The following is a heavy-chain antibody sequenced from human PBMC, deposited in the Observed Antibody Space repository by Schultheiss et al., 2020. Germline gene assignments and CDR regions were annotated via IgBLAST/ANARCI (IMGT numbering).Heavy chain of an antibody. CDR1: GGSISSSNW. J-gene: IGHJ6*02. V-gene: IGHV4-4*02. CDR2: INHSGST. D-gene: IGHD6-19*01. Sequence: SETLSLTCTVSGGSISSSNWWSWVRQPPGKGLEWIGEINHSGSTNYNPSLKSRVTISVDTSKNQFSLKLSSVTAADTAVYYCARGQWLYYYYGMDVWGQGTTVTVSS. CDR3: ARGQWLYYYYGMDV.